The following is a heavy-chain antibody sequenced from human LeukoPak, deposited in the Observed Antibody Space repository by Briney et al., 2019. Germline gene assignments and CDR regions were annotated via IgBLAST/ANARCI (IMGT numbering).Heavy chain of an antibody. CDR1: GGSISSYY. J-gene: IGHJ4*02. D-gene: IGHD1-26*01. Sequence: PSETLSLTCTVSGGSISSYYWSWIRQPPGKGLEWIGYIYYSGSTNYNPSLKSRVTISVDTSKNQFSLKLSSVTAADTAVYYCAGASWIVGAYYFDYWGQGTLVTVSS. V-gene: IGHV4-59*01. CDR3: AGASWIVGAYYFDY. CDR2: IYYSGST.